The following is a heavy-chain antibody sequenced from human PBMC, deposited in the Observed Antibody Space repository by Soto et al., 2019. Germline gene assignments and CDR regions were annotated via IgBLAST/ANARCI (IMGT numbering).Heavy chain of an antibody. V-gene: IGHV3-9*02. CDR2: ISSNSDTI. CDR3: AKDMKWGGMTTIHYFDS. J-gene: IGHJ4*02. D-gene: IGHD4-17*01. CDR1: GFTADDYA. Sequence: EVQLVESGGGLVQPGRSLRLSCVASGFTADDYAMHWVRQAPGKGLEWVSGISSNSDTIDYADSVKGRFTISRDNAKNSLFLQRNSLSPEDTALYYCAKDMKWGGMTTIHYFDSWGQGTLVTVSS.